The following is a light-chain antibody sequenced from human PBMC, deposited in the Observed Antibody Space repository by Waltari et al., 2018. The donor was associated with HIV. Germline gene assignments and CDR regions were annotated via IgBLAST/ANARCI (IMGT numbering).Light chain of an antibody. Sequence: QSALTQPRSVSGSPGQSVTISCTGTSSDLGYFAYVPWYQQYPGKAPKVIIYEVNQRPSGVPDRFTGSKSGITASLTISGLQGDDEADYYCCSYAGSYTYVFGTGTKVNVL. CDR1: SSDLGYFAY. J-gene: IGLJ1*01. CDR2: EVN. CDR3: CSYAGSYTYV. V-gene: IGLV2-11*01.